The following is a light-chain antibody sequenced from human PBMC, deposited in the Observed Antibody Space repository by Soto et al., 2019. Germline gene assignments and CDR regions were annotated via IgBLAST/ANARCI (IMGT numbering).Light chain of an antibody. CDR3: QQYGSWT. V-gene: IGKV3-20*01. CDR2: GTS. J-gene: IGKJ1*01. Sequence: EIVLTQSPGTLSVSPGERATLSCRASQTISSNNLAWYQQQPGPAPSLVIYGTSSRATGIPDRFSGSWSWTDFTLTISRLEPEDYARYYCQQYGSWTFGQGTKVEI. CDR1: QTISSNN.